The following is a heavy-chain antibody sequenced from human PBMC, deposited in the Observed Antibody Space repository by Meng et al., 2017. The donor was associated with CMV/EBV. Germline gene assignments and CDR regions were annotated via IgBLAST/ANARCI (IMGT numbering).Heavy chain of an antibody. J-gene: IGHJ6*02. V-gene: IGHV1-46*01. CDR1: GYTFTGYY. D-gene: IGHD5-12*01. CDR2: INPSSGST. Sequence: ASVKVSCKASGYTFTGYYMHWVRQAPGQGLEWMGIINPSSGSTSYAQKFQGRVTMTRDTSTSTVYMELSSLRSEDTAVYYCARGDYSGYDRPGYGMDVWGQGTTVTVSS. CDR3: ARGDYSGYDRPGYGMDV.